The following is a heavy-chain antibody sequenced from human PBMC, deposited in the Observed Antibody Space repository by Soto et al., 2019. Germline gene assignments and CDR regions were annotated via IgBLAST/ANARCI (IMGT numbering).Heavy chain of an antibody. CDR3: ARGSAGYYYGSGYYYYYYYMDV. CDR2: INHSGST. J-gene: IGHJ6*03. D-gene: IGHD3-10*01. V-gene: IGHV4-34*01. Sequence: SETLSLTCAVYGGSFSGYYWSWIRQPPGKGLEWIGEINHSGSTNYNPSLKSRVTISVDTSKNQFSLKLSSVTAADTAVYYCARGSAGYYYGSGYYYYYYYMDVWGKGTTVTVSS. CDR1: GGSFSGYY.